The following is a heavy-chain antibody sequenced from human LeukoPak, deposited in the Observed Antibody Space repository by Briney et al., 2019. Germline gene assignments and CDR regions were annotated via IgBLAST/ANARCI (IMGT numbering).Heavy chain of an antibody. CDR1: GYTLTELS. V-gene: IGHV1-24*01. Sequence: ASVKVSCKVSGYTLTELSMHWVRQAPGKGLEWMGGFDPEDGETIYAQKFQGRVTMTEDTSTDTAYMELSSLRSEDTAVYYCATAVESKYYFDYWGQGTLVTVSS. CDR2: FDPEDGET. D-gene: IGHD5-24*01. CDR3: ATAVESKYYFDY. J-gene: IGHJ4*02.